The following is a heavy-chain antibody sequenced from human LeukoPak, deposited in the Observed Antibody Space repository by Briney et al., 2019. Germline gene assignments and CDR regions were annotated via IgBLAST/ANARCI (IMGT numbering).Heavy chain of an antibody. CDR2: ITGRGETK. D-gene: IGHD5-18*01. Sequence: TGGSLRLSCAASGFTVSSNYMSWVRQAPGKGLEWVSGITGRGETKYYADSVKGRFTISRDNSKNTLYLQINSLRAEDTAVYYCAQDRAWIQFLYWGQGTLVTVS. CDR3: AQDRAWIQFLY. J-gene: IGHJ4*02. CDR1: GFTVSSNY. V-gene: IGHV3-23*01.